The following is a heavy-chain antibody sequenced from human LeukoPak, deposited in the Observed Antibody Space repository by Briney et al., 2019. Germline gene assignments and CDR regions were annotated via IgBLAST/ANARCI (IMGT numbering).Heavy chain of an antibody. J-gene: IGHJ4*02. D-gene: IGHD5-12*01. CDR1: GFTLSSHW. CDR3: ARGEWLRSHYFDF. V-gene: IGHV3-7*01. Sequence: GGSLRLSCAASGFTLSSHWMSWVRQAPGKGLEWVANIKQDGSEKYYVDSVKGRFTISRDNAKNSLYLQMNSLRAEDTAVYYCARGEWLRSHYFDFWGQGTLVTVSS. CDR2: IKQDGSEK.